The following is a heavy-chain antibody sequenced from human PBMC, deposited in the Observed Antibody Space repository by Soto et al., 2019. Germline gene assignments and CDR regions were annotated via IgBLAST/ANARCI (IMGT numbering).Heavy chain of an antibody. J-gene: IGHJ6*02. D-gene: IGHD3-10*01. CDR1: GYTFTSYD. V-gene: IGHV1-8*01. Sequence: QVKLVQSGAEVKKPGASVKVSCKASGYTFTSYDINWVRQATGQGLEWMGWMNPNSGNTGYAQKFQGRVTMTRNTSISTAYMELSSLRSEDTAVYYCARLTYYYGAGSYSLGMDVWGQGTTVTVSS. CDR2: MNPNSGNT. CDR3: ARLTYYYGAGSYSLGMDV.